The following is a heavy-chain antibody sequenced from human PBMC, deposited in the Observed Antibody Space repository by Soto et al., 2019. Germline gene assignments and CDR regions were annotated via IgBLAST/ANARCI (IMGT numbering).Heavy chain of an antibody. D-gene: IGHD6-19*01. Sequence: QVQLVESGGGVVQPGRSLRLSCAASGFTFSSYGMHWVRQAPGKGLEWVAVISYDGSNKYYADSVKGRFTISRDNSKKTLYLQMNSLRAEDTAVYYCAKLPIAVAGEFDYWGQGTLVTVSS. CDR3: AKLPIAVAGEFDY. CDR1: GFTFSSYG. V-gene: IGHV3-30*18. J-gene: IGHJ4*02. CDR2: ISYDGSNK.